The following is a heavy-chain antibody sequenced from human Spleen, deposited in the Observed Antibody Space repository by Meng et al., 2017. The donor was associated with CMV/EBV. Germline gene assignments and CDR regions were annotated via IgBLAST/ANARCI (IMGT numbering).Heavy chain of an antibody. CDR3: TRNNDY. CDR1: GFSFGDYA. Sequence: GESLKISCAASGFSFGDYAMCWVRQAPGKGLEWVAFIRSNGGDKFYGDSVKGRFTISRDNSKNTLYLQMNSLKTEDTAVYFCTRNNDYWGQGTLVTVSS. V-gene: IGHV3-30*02. CDR2: IRSNGGDK. J-gene: IGHJ4*02.